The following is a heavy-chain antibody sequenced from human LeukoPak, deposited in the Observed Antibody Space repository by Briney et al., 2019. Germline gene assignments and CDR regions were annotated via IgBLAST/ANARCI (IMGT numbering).Heavy chain of an antibody. CDR1: GGTFSSYA. V-gene: IGHV1-69*05. CDR3: ARVLDPYNWFDP. J-gene: IGHJ5*02. Sequence: ASVKVSCKASGGTFSSYAISWVRQAPGQGLEWMGGIIPIFGTANYAQKFQDRVTITTDESTSTAYMELSSLRSEDTAVYYCARVLDPYNWFDPWGQGTLVTVSS. D-gene: IGHD3/OR15-3a*01. CDR2: IIPIFGTA.